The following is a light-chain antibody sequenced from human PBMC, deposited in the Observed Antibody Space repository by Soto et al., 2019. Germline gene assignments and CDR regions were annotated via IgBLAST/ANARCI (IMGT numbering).Light chain of an antibody. Sequence: DIVMTQSPLSLPVTLGQPATISCRSSRSLVYSDGNTYLNWFQQRPGQSPRRLIYKVSNRDSGVPDRFSASGSGTDLTLKISRVEAQDVAVYYCMQGIQWPPTFGQGTKVEIK. J-gene: IGKJ1*01. CDR1: RSLVYSDGNTY. V-gene: IGKV2-30*01. CDR3: MQGIQWPPT. CDR2: KVS.